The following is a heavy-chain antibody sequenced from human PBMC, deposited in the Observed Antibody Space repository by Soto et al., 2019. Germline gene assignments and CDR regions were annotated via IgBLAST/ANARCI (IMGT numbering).Heavy chain of an antibody. Sequence: ASVKVSCKVSGYTLTELSMHWVRQAPGKGLEWMGGFDPEDGETIYAQKFQGRVTMTEDTSTDTAYMELSSLRSEDTAVYYCATGITMVRGGRTGFDYWGQGTLVTVSS. CDR1: GYTLTELS. CDR2: FDPEDGET. V-gene: IGHV1-24*01. D-gene: IGHD3-10*01. J-gene: IGHJ4*02. CDR3: ATGITMVRGGRTGFDY.